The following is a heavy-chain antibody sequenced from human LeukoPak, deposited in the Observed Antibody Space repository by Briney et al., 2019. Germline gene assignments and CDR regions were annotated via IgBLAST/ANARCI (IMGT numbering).Heavy chain of an antibody. CDR3: TRSGYRHPYHFDS. D-gene: IGHD3-22*01. Sequence: PGGSLRLSCAASGFSVRTTYMSWVRQAPGKGLEWVSVLYTGGGTDHAYSVKGRFTISRDNSKNTLSLQMNSLRVEDTAIYYCTRSGYRHPYHFDSWGQGTLVTVSS. V-gene: IGHV3-53*01. CDR2: LYTGGGT. J-gene: IGHJ4*02. CDR1: GFSVRTTY.